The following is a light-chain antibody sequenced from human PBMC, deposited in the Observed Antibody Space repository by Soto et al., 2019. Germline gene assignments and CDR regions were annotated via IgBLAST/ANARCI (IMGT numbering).Light chain of an antibody. V-gene: IGLV2-14*01. CDR2: DVS. Sequence: SALTQPASVSGSPGQSITISCTGTTSDVGAYNYVSWYQQHPGEAPRLMIYDVSYRPSGVSNRFSGSKSGNTASLTISGLRAEDEADYYCSSYSSISYVIFGGGTKLTVL. CDR3: SSYSSISYVI. J-gene: IGLJ2*01. CDR1: TSDVGAYNY.